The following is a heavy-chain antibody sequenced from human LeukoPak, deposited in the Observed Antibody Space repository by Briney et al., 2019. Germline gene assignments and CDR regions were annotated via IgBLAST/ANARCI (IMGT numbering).Heavy chain of an antibody. V-gene: IGHV3-30*19. J-gene: IGHJ5*02. CDR1: GFTFSTYG. D-gene: IGHD3-3*01. CDR2: ISYDGSNK. CDR3: ARGGQGYDLNWFDP. Sequence: PGGSLRLSCAASGFTFSTYGMHWVRQVPGKGLEWVTIISYDGSNKYYADSVKGRFTISRDNSKSTLYLQMNSLRAEDTAVYYCARGGQGYDLNWFDPWGQGTLVTVSS.